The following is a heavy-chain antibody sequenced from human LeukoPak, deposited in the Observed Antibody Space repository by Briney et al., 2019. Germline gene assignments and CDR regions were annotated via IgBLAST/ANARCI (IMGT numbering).Heavy chain of an antibody. Sequence: GGSLRLSCAASGFTVSSIHMVWVRQAPGKGLEWVSVTYTGGNSYYADSVKGRFIISRDNAKNSLYLQMNSLRAEDTAVYYCARDRDPYNWNYGWFDPWGQGTLVTVSS. CDR1: GFTVSSIH. CDR3: ARDRDPYNWNYGWFDP. CDR2: TYTGGNS. D-gene: IGHD1-7*01. J-gene: IGHJ5*02. V-gene: IGHV3-53*01.